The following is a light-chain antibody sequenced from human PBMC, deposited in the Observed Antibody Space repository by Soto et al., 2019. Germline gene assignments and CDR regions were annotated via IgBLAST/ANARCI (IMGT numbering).Light chain of an antibody. V-gene: IGLV1-44*01. J-gene: IGLJ3*02. CDR1: SSNIGSDT. Sequence: QAVLTQPPSASGTPGQRVTISCSGSSSNIGSDTVKWYQQLPGTAPKLLIYTNHQRPSGMSYRFSGSKSGNTASLTISGLQAEDEGDYYCSSFVSGATWVFGGGTKLTVL. CDR2: TNH. CDR3: SSFVSGATWV.